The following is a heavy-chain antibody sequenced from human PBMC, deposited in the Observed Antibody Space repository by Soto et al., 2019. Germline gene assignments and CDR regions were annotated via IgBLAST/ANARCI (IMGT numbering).Heavy chain of an antibody. J-gene: IGHJ4*02. Sequence: QVQLVQSGAEVKKPGSSVKVSCKASGGTFSSYTISWVRQAPGQGLEWMGRIIPILGIANYAQKFQGRVTIPADKSTSTAYMELSSLRSEDTAVYYCARDVGIAAAGELDYWGQGTLVTVSS. CDR3: ARDVGIAAAGELDY. CDR2: IIPILGIA. V-gene: IGHV1-69*08. D-gene: IGHD6-13*01. CDR1: GGTFSSYT.